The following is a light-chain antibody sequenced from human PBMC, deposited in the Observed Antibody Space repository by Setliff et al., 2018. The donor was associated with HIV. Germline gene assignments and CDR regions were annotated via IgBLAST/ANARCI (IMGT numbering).Light chain of an antibody. V-gene: IGLV2-18*02. Sequence: QSALPQPTSVSGSPGQAVTISCTGTSSDVGGYNSVSWYQQSPGTAPKLMISDVTTRPSGVPDRFSGSKSGNTASLTISRLRTEDEADYYCSSYTSANTWVFGTGTKVTVL. CDR2: DVT. J-gene: IGLJ1*01. CDR3: SSYTSANTWV. CDR1: SSDVGGYNS.